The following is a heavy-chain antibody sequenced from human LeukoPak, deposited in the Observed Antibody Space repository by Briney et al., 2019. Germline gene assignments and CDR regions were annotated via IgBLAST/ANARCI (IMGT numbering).Heavy chain of an antibody. J-gene: IGHJ2*01. D-gene: IGHD3-10*01. CDR3: ARDLGGWADREWYFDL. Sequence: GGSLRLSCAASGFTFIGSAMHWVRQASGKGLEWVGRIRSKGNNYATAYAASLKGRFIISRDDSKNTAYLQMNSLRAEDTAVYYCARDLGGWADREWYFDLWGRGTPVTVSS. CDR1: GFTFIGSA. CDR2: IRSKGNNYAT. V-gene: IGHV3-73*01.